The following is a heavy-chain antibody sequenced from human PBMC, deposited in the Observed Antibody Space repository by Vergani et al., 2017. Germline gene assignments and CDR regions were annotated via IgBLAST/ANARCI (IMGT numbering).Heavy chain of an antibody. Sequence: EVQLLESGGGLVQPGGSLRLTCAASEFTFSNYAMNWVRQAPGKGLEWVSGISVSGVSAYYTDSVKGRFSISRDNSKNMLFLQMNNLRTEDTAIYYCATQYFVSGNYLFDYWGQGTLVTVSS. J-gene: IGHJ4*02. V-gene: IGHV3-23*01. CDR3: ATQYFVSGNYLFDY. CDR1: EFTFSNYA. CDR2: ISVSGVSA. D-gene: IGHD3-10*01.